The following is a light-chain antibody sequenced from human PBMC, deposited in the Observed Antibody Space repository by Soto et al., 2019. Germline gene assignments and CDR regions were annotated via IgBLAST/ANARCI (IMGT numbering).Light chain of an antibody. CDR3: QSYDSSLGEV. J-gene: IGLJ1*01. V-gene: IGLV1-40*01. CDR1: NSNIGAGYE. CDR2: NSD. Sequence: QAVVTQPPSVSGAPGQRVTISCTGSNSNIGAGYEVHWYQQLPGTAPKLLIYNSDVRPSGVPDRFSGSKSGTSASLAITGLQAKDEADYYCQSYDSSLGEVFGTGTKLTVL.